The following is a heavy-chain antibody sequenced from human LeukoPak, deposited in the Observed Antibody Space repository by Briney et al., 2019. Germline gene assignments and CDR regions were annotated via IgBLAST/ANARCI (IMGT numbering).Heavy chain of an antibody. CDR3: ARGPYSYDSSGAFDI. Sequence: SETLSLTCGVPGGSFSGHYWSWTRQPPGKGLEWIGEINHSGSTNYIPSLKSRVTISVDTSKNQFSLKLSSVTAADTAVYFCARGPYSYDSSGAFDIWGQGTMVTVSS. V-gene: IGHV4-34*01. CDR2: INHSGST. D-gene: IGHD3-22*01. J-gene: IGHJ3*02. CDR1: GGSFSGHY.